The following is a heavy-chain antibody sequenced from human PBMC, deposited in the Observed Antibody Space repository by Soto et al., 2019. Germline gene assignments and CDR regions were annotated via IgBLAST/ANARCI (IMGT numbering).Heavy chain of an antibody. CDR2: ISWNSGSI. V-gene: IGHV3-9*01. CDR3: AKGLGAATDNNFDY. Sequence: EVQLVESGGGLVQPGRSLRLSCAASGFTFDDYAMHWVRQAPGKGLEWVSGISWNSGSIGYADSVKGRFIIYRDNAKNSLCLQMNSLRAEDTALYYCAKGLGAATDNNFDYWGQGTLVTVSS. D-gene: IGHD1-26*01. J-gene: IGHJ4*02. CDR1: GFTFDDYA.